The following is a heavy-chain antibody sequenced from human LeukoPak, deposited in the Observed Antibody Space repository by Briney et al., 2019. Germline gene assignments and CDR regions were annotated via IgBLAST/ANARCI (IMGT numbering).Heavy chain of an antibody. CDR2: ISGYNGNT. D-gene: IGHD3-16*01. V-gene: IGHV1-18*01. Sequence: GSVKVSCKASGYTFTSYAFSWVRQAPGQGLEWMGWISGYNGNTNYAQKLQGRVTMTTDTSTSTAYMELRSLRSDDTAVYYCARRLVWNLPRGYFDLWGRGTLVTVSS. CDR1: GYTFTSYA. CDR3: ARRLVWNLPRGYFDL. J-gene: IGHJ2*01.